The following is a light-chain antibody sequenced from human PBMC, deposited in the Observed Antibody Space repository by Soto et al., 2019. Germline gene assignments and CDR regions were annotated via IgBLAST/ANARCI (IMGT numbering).Light chain of an antibody. Sequence: TQSPSSLSASTGDRVTITCRASQGISSYLAWYQQKPGKAPKLLIYAASTLQSGVPSRFSGSGSGTDFTLTISCLQSEDFATYYCQQYYSYPQFGQGTKV. J-gene: IGKJ1*01. CDR3: QQYYSYPQ. CDR1: QGISSY. V-gene: IGKV1-8*01. CDR2: AAS.